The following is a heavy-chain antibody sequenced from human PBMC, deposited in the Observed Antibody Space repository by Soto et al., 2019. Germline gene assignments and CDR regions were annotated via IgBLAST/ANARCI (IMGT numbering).Heavy chain of an antibody. Sequence: AGGSLSLACAASGFTVTSYYMSWVRQAPGKGLEWVSLIYTGGNTNYADSVKGRFTISRDNSKNTLYLQMNSLRAEDTAVYYCARDYYYGSGNYYRADYYHYGMDVWGQGTTVTVSS. J-gene: IGHJ6*02. CDR2: IYTGGNT. CDR1: GFTVTSYY. V-gene: IGHV3-53*01. D-gene: IGHD3-10*01. CDR3: ARDYYYGSGNYYRADYYHYGMDV.